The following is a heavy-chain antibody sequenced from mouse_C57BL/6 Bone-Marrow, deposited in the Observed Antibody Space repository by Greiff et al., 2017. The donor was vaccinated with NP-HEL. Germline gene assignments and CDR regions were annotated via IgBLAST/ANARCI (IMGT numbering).Heavy chain of an antibody. CDR3: ARGRYYGSSLHFDY. V-gene: IGHV3-6*01. D-gene: IGHD1-1*01. Sequence: EVKLVESGPGLVKPSQSLSLTCSVTGYSITSGYYWNWIRQFPGNKLEWMGYISYDGSNNYNPSLKNRISITRDTSKNQFFLKLNSVTTEDTATYYCARGRYYGSSLHFDYWGQGTTLTVSS. CDR1: GYSITSGYY. J-gene: IGHJ2*01. CDR2: ISYDGSN.